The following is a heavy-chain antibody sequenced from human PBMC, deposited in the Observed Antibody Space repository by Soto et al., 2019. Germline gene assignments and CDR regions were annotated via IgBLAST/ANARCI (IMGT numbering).Heavy chain of an antibody. Sequence: PGGSLRLSCAASGFTFSSYGMHWVRQAPGKGLEWVAVISYDGSNKYYADSVKGRFTISRDNSKNTLYLQMNSLRAEDTAVYYCAKFFSPSSGGTDYWGQGTLVTVSS. D-gene: IGHD3-16*01. J-gene: IGHJ4*02. CDR2: ISYDGSNK. CDR1: GFTFSSYG. CDR3: AKFFSPSSGGTDY. V-gene: IGHV3-30*18.